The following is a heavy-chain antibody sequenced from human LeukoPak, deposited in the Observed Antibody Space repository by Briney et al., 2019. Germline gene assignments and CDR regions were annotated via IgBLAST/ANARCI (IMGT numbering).Heavy chain of an antibody. D-gene: IGHD3-22*01. J-gene: IGHJ3*02. CDR3: ARAQRSYDSSGYLRPYAFDI. CDR1: GYSISSGYY. V-gene: IGHV4-38-2*01. Sequence: SETLSLTCAVSGYSISSGYYWGWIRQPPGKGLEWIGNIYHSGSPYYNPSLKSRVTISVDTSKNQFSLRVSSVTVADTAVYYCARAQRSYDSSGYLRPYAFDIWGQGTMVTVSS. CDR2: IYHSGSP.